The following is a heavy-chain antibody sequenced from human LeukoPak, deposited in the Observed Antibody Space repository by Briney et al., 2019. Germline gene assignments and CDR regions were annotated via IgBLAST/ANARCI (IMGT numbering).Heavy chain of an antibody. CDR3: ARLRSGWYAPGRFDY. D-gene: IGHD6-19*01. CDR1: GGSFSGYY. V-gene: IGHV4-34*01. J-gene: IGHJ4*02. Sequence: SETESLTCAVYGGSFSGYYWSWIRQPPGKGLEWIGEINHSGGTNYNPSLKSRVTISVDTSKNQFSLKLSSVTAADTAVYYCARLRSGWYAPGRFDYWGQGTLVTVSS. CDR2: INHSGGT.